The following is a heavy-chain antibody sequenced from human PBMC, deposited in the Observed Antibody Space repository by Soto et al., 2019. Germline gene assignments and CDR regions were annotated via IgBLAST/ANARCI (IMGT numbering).Heavy chain of an antibody. CDR1: GGSISSSRYY. Sequence: QLQLQESGPGLVKPSETLSLTCTVSGGSISSSRYYWGWIRQPPGKGLEWIGSIYYSGSTYYNPSLKSRVTISVDTSKNQFSLKLSSVTAADTAVYYCARRGRSNWFDPWGQGTLVTVSS. V-gene: IGHV4-39*01. J-gene: IGHJ5*02. CDR3: ARRGRSNWFDP. CDR2: IYYSGST.